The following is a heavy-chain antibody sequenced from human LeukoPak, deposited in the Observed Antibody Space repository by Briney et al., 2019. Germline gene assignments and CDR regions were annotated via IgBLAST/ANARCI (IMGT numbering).Heavy chain of an antibody. CDR1: GFTFSSYA. J-gene: IGHJ4*02. CDR3: ARGDDSGYYDYFDY. D-gene: IGHD3-22*01. V-gene: IGHV3-64*04. CDR2: ISSNGGST. Sequence: GGSLRLSCSASGFTFSSYAMHWVRQAPGKGLEYVSAISSNGGSTYYAASVKGRFTISRDFSKNTVFLHMNSLRAEDTAMYYCARGDDSGYYDYFDYWGQGALVTVSS.